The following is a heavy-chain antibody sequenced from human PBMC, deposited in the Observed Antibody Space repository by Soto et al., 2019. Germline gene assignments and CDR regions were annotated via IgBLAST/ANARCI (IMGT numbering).Heavy chain of an antibody. D-gene: IGHD6-13*01. CDR1: GFTFSSYG. V-gene: IGHV3-30*18. CDR2: ISYDGSNK. Sequence: GGSLRLSCAASGFTFSSYGMHWVRQAPGKGLEWVAVISYDGSNKYYADSVKGRFTISRDNSKNTLYLQMNSLRAEDTAVYYCAKDNGSSSWPRFFDYWGQGT. CDR3: AKDNGSSSWPRFFDY. J-gene: IGHJ4*02.